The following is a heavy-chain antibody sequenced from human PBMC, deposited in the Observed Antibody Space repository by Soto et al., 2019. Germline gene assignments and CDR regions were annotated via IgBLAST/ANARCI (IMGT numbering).Heavy chain of an antibody. V-gene: IGHV5-10-1*01. D-gene: IGHD3-16*01. CDR1: GYSFTSYW. J-gene: IGHJ6*02. CDR2: IDPIDSYT. Sequence: EVQLVQSGAEVKKPGESLRISCKGSGYSFTSYWISWVRQMPGKGLEWMGRIDPIDSYTNYSPSFQGHVTISADKSSSTAYLQGSSLKASDTAMYYCARRAHMSRRGETFSYYYYGMDVWGQGTTVTVSS. CDR3: ARRAHMSRRGETFSYYYYGMDV.